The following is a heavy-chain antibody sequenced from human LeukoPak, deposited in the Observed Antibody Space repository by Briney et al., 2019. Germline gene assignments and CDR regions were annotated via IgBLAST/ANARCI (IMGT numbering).Heavy chain of an antibody. CDR3: ARVWERRGWFDP. CDR2: IYSSGGT. J-gene: IGHJ5*02. D-gene: IGHD1-1*01. Sequence: SETLSLTCTVFGASISSHYWSWIRQSPGKGLEWIGDIYSSGGTNYRASLDSRVTISLDTSKSQFSLNLRSVTAADTAVYYCARVWERRGWFDPWGQGTLVTVSS. V-gene: IGHV4-59*11. CDR1: GASISSHY.